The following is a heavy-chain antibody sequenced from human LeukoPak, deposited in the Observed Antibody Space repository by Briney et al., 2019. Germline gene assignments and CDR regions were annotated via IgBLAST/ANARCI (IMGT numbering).Heavy chain of an antibody. V-gene: IGHV4-38-2*01. D-gene: IGHD2-21*02. CDR3: ARHMVTLNWFDP. CDR2: ICHSGST. CDR1: GYSISSGYY. J-gene: IGHJ5*02. Sequence: PSETLSLTCAVSGYSISSGYYWGWIRQPPGKGLEWIGSICHSGSTYYNPSLKSRVTISVDTSKNQFSLKLSSVTAADTAVYYCARHMVTLNWFDPWGQGTLVTVSS.